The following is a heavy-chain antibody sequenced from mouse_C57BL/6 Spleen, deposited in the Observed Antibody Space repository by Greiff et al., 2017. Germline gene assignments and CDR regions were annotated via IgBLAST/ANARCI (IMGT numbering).Heavy chain of an antibody. CDR2: IDPEDGDT. Sequence: VQLQQSGAELVRPGASVKLSCTASGFNIKDYYMHWVKQRPEQGLEWIGRIDPEDGDTEYAPKFQGKATMTAATSSNTAYLQLRSLTSEDTAVYYCTTGSSLAYWGQGTLVTVSA. V-gene: IGHV14-1*01. CDR1: GFNIKDYY. D-gene: IGHD1-1*01. J-gene: IGHJ3*01. CDR3: TTGSSLAY.